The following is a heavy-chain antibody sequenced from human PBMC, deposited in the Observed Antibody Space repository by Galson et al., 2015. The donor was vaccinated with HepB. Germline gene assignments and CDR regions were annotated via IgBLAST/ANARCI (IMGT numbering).Heavy chain of an antibody. CDR3: ARERGSYGLPPYYYYGMDV. CDR2: ISSSSSYT. Sequence: SLRLSCAASGFTFSDYYMSWIRQAPGKGLEWVSYISSSSSYTNYADSVKGRFTISRDNAKNSLYLQMNSLRAEDTAVYYCARERGSYGLPPYYYYGMDVWGQGTTVTVSS. CDR1: GFTFSDYY. J-gene: IGHJ6*02. D-gene: IGHD5-18*01. V-gene: IGHV3-11*06.